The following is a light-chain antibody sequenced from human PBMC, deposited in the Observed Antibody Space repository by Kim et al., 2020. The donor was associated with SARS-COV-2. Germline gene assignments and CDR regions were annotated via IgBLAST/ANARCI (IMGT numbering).Light chain of an antibody. CDR1: QSVRSSY. CDR2: GAS. Sequence: EIVLTQSPGTLSLSPGERVTLSCRASQSVRSSYLAWYQQKPGQAPRLLIYGASSRATGIPDRFSGSGSGTDFTLTISRLEPEDFAVYYCQQYGSSYTFGQGTKLEI. CDR3: QQYGSSYT. V-gene: IGKV3-20*01. J-gene: IGKJ2*01.